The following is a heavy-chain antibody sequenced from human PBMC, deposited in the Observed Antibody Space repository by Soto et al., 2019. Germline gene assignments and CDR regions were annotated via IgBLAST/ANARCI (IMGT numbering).Heavy chain of an antibody. V-gene: IGHV1-3*01. CDR3: ARKSDYYDSSGYLGGAFDI. CDR1: GYTFTSYA. J-gene: IGHJ3*02. CDR2: INAGNGNT. D-gene: IGHD3-22*01. Sequence: EASVKVSCKASGYTFTSYAMHWVRQAPGQRLEWMGWINAGNGNTKYSQKFQGRVTITRDTSASTAYMELSSLRSEDTAVYYCARKSDYYDSSGYLGGAFDIWGQGTMVTVSS.